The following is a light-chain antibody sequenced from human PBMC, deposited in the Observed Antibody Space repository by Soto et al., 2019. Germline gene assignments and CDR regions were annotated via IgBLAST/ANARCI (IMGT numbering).Light chain of an antibody. V-gene: IGLV1-51*01. CDR1: SSNIGNNY. J-gene: IGLJ1*01. Sequence: QSALTQPPSVSAAPGQTVTISCSGSSSNIGNNYVSWYQQFPGTAPKLLIYDNNKRPSGIPDRFSGSESGTSATLGITGLQTGDEADYYCGTWDSSLSSYVFGTGTKVTVL. CDR2: DNN. CDR3: GTWDSSLSSYV.